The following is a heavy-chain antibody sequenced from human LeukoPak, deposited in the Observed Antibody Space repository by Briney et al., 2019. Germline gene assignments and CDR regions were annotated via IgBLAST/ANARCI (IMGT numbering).Heavy chain of an antibody. CDR1: GYTFTGYY. V-gene: IGHV1-2*02. CDR3: ARAFRAAAGYMDV. J-gene: IGHJ6*03. Sequence: ASVKVSCKASGYTFTGYYMHWVRQAPGQGLEGMGWINPNSGGINYAQKFQGRVTMTRDTSISTAYMELSRLRSDDTAVYYCARAFRAAAGYMDVWGKGTTVTVSS. D-gene: IGHD6-13*01. CDR2: INPNSGGI.